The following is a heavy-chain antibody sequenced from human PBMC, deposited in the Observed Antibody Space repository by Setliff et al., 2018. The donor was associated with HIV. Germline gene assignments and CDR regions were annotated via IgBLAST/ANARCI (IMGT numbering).Heavy chain of an antibody. Sequence: ASVKVSCKASGYTFTSYAMHWVRQAPGQRLEWMGWINAGNGNTKYSQKFQGRVTITRGTSASTAYMELSSLRSEDTAVYYCARAADYDFWSGYSSGWFDPWGQGTLVTVS. CDR2: INAGNGNT. CDR3: ARAADYDFWSGYSSGWFDP. D-gene: IGHD3-3*01. V-gene: IGHV1-3*01. CDR1: GYTFTSYA. J-gene: IGHJ5*02.